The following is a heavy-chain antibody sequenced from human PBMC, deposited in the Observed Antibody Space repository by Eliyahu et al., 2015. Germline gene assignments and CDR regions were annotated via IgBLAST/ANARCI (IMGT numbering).Heavy chain of an antibody. D-gene: IGHD2-2*01. Sequence: EVQLLESGGGLVQPGGSLRLSCAASGFXFSSYAMSWVRQAPGKGLGGVSAISGSGGSTYYADSVKGRFTISRDNSKNTLYLQMNSLRAEDTAVYYCAKDLVPGCSSTSCYGPWGQGTLVTVSS. CDR1: GFXFSSYA. V-gene: IGHV3-23*01. CDR3: AKDLVPGCSSTSCYGP. J-gene: IGHJ5*02. CDR2: ISGSGGST.